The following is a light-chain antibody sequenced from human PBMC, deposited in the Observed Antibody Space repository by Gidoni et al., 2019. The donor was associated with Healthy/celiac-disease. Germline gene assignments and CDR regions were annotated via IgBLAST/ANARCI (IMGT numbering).Light chain of an antibody. Sequence: QSALTQPASVSGSPAPSITISCTGTSSDVGSYNLVSWYQQHPGKAPKLMIYEGSKRPSGVSNRFSGSKSGNTASLTISGLQAEDEADYYCCSYAGSSTFVFGGGTKLTVL. CDR3: CSYAGSSTFV. V-gene: IGLV2-23*01. CDR1: SSDVGSYNL. CDR2: EGS. J-gene: IGLJ2*01.